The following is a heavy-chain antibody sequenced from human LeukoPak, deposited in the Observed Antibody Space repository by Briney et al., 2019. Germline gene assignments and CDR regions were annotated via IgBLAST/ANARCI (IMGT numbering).Heavy chain of an antibody. D-gene: IGHD2-15*01. V-gene: IGHV3-23*01. CDR3: AKAEAVVVVAATGY. CDR2: ISGSGGST. Sequence: SGGSLRLSCAASGFTFSSYAMSWVRQAPGKGLEWVSAISGSGGSTYYADSVKGRFTISRDNSKNTLYLQMNSLRAEDTAVYYCAKAEAVVVVAATGYWGQGTLVTVSS. CDR1: GFTFSSYA. J-gene: IGHJ4*02.